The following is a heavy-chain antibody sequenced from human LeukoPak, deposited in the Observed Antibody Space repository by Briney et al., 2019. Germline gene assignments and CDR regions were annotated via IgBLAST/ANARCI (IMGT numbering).Heavy chain of an antibody. D-gene: IGHD6-13*01. J-gene: IGHJ4*02. CDR1: GFTFSSYW. CDR2: INHNGNVN. V-gene: IGHV3-7*03. CDR3: AKELVSSRNKRGD. Sequence: PGGSLRLSCAASGFTFSSYWMNWARQAPGKGLEWVASINHNGNVNYYVDSVKGRFTISRDNAKNSLYLQMNSLRAEDTAVYYCAKELVSSRNKRGDWGQGTLVTVSS.